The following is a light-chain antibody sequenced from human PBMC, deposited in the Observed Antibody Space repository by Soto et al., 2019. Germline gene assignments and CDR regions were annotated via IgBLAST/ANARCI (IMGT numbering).Light chain of an antibody. Sequence: EFLLTQSPATLSLSPMERATLSFMSSQSIRTSLAWYQQKPGQAPRLVIFDASNRANGVPARFGGSGSGTDFTLTINSLEPEDFAVYYCQQRNVWPPIPFGQGTRLEIK. CDR2: DAS. CDR1: QSIRTS. CDR3: QQRNVWPPIP. J-gene: IGKJ5*01. V-gene: IGKV3-11*01.